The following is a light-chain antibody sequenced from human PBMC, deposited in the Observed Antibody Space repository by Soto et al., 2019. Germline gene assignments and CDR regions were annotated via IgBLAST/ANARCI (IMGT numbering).Light chain of an antibody. CDR2: AAS. J-gene: IGKJ1*01. CDR3: QQSSEATWT. Sequence: DIQMTQSPSSLSASVGDRVTITCRACQSISSYLNWYQQKPGKAPKLLIYAASSLQSGVPSRFSGSGSGTDFTLTISSLQPEDFATYYCQQSSEATWTFGQGTKVEIK. CDR1: QSISSY. V-gene: IGKV1-39*01.